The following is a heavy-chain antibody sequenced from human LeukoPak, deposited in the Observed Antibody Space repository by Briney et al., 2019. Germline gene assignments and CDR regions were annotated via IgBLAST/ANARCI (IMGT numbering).Heavy chain of an antibody. Sequence: GGSLRLSCAASGFTLSSYSMNWARQAPGKGLEWVSSISSSSSYIYYADSVKGRFTISRDNSENTLHLQMNSLKDEDTAVYYCARGLYKNGWYYFDYWGQGTLVTVSS. CDR3: ARGLYKNGWYYFDY. J-gene: IGHJ4*02. V-gene: IGHV3-21*06. CDR1: GFTLSSYS. D-gene: IGHD6-19*01. CDR2: ISSSSSYI.